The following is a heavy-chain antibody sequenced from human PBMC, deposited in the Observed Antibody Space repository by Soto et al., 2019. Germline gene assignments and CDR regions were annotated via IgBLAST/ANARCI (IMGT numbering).Heavy chain of an antibody. CDR2: IIPLFGTP. CDR3: ARVSPSSCGGGNCYRLDSYFVS. D-gene: IGHD2-21*01. CDR1: GVTFSTSG. Sequence: QVQLVQSGAEVKKPGSSLKVSCKTSGVTFSTSGISWVRQGPGQGLEWMGGIIPLFGTPKYARKFQGRVSITSDDSATTTYLEVSGIGSDDTAMYYCARVSPSSCGGGNCYRLDSYFVSCGQGSQVVVSS. V-gene: IGHV1-69*01. J-gene: IGHJ4*03.